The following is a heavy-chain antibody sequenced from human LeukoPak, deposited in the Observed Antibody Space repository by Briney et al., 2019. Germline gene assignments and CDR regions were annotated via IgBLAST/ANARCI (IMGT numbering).Heavy chain of an antibody. CDR1: GYTFTGYY. CDR3: ARDGPYYDILTGYYIPFDY. D-gene: IGHD3-9*01. CDR2: INPNSGGT. V-gene: IGHV1-2*02. Sequence: ASVKVSCTASGYTFTGYYMHWVRQAPGQGLEWMGWINPNSGGTNYAQKFQGRVTMTRDTSISTAYMELSRLRSDDTAVYYCARDGPYYDILTGYYIPFDYWGQGTLVTVSS. J-gene: IGHJ4*02.